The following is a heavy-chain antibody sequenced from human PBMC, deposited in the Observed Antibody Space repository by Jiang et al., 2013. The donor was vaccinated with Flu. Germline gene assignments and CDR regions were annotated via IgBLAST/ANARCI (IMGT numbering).Heavy chain of an antibody. CDR2: IYWDDDK. Sequence: LEWLALIYWDDDKRYSPSLKSRLTITKDTSKNQVVLTMTNMDPVDTATYYCAHSCVTASPLGFWSQGTLVTVSS. D-gene: IGHD2-21*02. J-gene: IGHJ4*02. V-gene: IGHV2-5*02. CDR3: AHSCVTASPLGF.